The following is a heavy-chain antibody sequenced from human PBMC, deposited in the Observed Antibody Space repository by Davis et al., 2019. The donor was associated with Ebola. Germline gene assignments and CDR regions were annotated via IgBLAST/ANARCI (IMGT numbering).Heavy chain of an antibody. CDR1: GYTFTSYA. J-gene: IGHJ6*02. Sequence: ASVKVSCKASGYTFTSYAMHWVRQAPGQRLEWMGWINAGNGNTKYSQKFQGRVTITRDTSASTAYMELSSLRSEDTAVYYCARALGYCSSTSCQDGYYYGMDVWGQGTTVTVSS. CDR3: ARALGYCSSTSCQDGYYYGMDV. D-gene: IGHD2-2*01. V-gene: IGHV1-3*01. CDR2: INAGNGNT.